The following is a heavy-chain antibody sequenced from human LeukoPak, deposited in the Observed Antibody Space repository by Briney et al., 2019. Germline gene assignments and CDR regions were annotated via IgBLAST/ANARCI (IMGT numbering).Heavy chain of an antibody. CDR1: GFTFSDYY. J-gene: IGHJ4*02. CDR3: ARLTSGGYDYLDY. Sequence: PGGSLRLSCAASGFTFSDYYMSWIRQAPGKGLEWVSYISSSGSTIYYADSVKGRFTISRDNAKNSLYLQMDSLRAEDTAVYYCARLTSGGYDYLDYWGQGTLVTVSS. CDR2: ISSSGSTI. V-gene: IGHV3-11*01. D-gene: IGHD5-12*01.